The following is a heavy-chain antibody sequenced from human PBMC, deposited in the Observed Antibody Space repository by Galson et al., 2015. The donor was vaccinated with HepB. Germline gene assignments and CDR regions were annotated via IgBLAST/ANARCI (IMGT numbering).Heavy chain of an antibody. V-gene: IGHV3-9*01. CDR2: ISWNSDTI. D-gene: IGHD1-14*01. J-gene: IGHJ1*01. Sequence: SLRLSCAASGFTFSSYAMHWVRQAPGKGLEWVSGISWNSDTIGYADSVKGRFTISRDNAKSSLYLQTNSLRAEDTAFYYCAKDGGTEYFQHWGQGTLVTVSS. CDR1: GFTFSSYA. CDR3: AKDGGTEYFQH.